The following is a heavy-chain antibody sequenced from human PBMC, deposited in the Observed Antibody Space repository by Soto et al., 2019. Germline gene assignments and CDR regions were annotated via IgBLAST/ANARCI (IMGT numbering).Heavy chain of an antibody. D-gene: IGHD2-15*01. CDR3: ARDCSGGSCYVPTGYYGMDV. Sequence: GASVKVSCKASGGTFSSYAISWVRQAPGQGLEWMGGIIPIFGTANYAQKFQGRVTITADKSTSTAYMELSSLRSEDTAVYYCARDCSGGSCYVPTGYYGMDVWGQGTTVTVS. CDR2: IIPIFGTA. V-gene: IGHV1-69*06. J-gene: IGHJ6*02. CDR1: GGTFSSYA.